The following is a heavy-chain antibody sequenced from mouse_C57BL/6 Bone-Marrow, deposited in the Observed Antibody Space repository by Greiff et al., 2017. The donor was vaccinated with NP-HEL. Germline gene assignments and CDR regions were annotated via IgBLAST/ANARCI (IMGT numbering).Heavy chain of an antibody. CDR2: INPSTGGT. J-gene: IGHJ1*03. D-gene: IGHD1-1*01. Sequence: EVQLQQSGPELVKPGASVKISCKASGYSFTGYYMNWVKQSPEKSLEWIGEINPSTGGTTYNQKFKAKATLTVDKSSSTADMQLKSLTSEDSAVYYCARPPYYYGSSYGYWYFDVWGTGTTVTVSS. CDR3: ARPPYYYGSSYGYWYFDV. V-gene: IGHV1-42*01. CDR1: GYSFTGYY.